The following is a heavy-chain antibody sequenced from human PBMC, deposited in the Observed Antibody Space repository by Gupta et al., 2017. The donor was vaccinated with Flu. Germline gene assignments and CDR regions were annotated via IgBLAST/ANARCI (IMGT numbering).Heavy chain of an antibody. J-gene: IGHJ6*02. D-gene: IGHD1-26*01. CDR3: ARDRIGSFSNYGMDV. Sequence: QVQLVESGGGLVQPGGSLRLSCAASGFNFGDYYMSWIRQAPGKGLEWVSYISNGRRTINHADSVKGRFTIARDNDKSFLYLQMSSLRVEDTAVYYCARDRIGSFSNYGMDVWGQGTTVTVSS. CDR1: GFNFGDYY. V-gene: IGHV3-11*01. CDR2: ISNGRRTI.